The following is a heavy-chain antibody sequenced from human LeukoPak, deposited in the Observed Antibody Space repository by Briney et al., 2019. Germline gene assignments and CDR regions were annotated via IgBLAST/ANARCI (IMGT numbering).Heavy chain of an antibody. CDR1: GYTFTIYG. D-gene: IGHD3-16*02. V-gene: IGHV1-18*01. CDR2: ISAYNGNT. Sequence: ASVKVSCKASGYTFTIYGISWVRQAPGQGLEWMGWISAYNGNTNYAQKLQGRVTMTTDTSTSTAYMELRSLRSDDTAVYYCARAAGKTLRLGELSLFGYFDYWGQGTLVTVSS. J-gene: IGHJ4*02. CDR3: ARAAGKTLRLGELSLFGYFDY.